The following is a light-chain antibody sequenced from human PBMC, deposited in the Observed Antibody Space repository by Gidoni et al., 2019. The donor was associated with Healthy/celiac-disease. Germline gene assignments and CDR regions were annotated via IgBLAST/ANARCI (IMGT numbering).Light chain of an antibody. Sequence: DIVMSQPSAALAVSLGERATNNCKSSQSVLYSSNNKHYLAWYQQKPGQPPKLHIYWASTRESGVPDRVSGSGSGTDFTLTISGLQAEDVAVYYCQQYYSTTLTFGEGTKVEIK. J-gene: IGKJ4*01. CDR2: WAS. V-gene: IGKV4-1*01. CDR3: QQYYSTTLT. CDR1: QSVLYSSNNKHY.